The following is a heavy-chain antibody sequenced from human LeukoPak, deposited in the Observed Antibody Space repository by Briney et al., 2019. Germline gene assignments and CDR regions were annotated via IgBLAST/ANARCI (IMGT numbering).Heavy chain of an antibody. Sequence: PSETLSLTCAVSGGSISSGGYSWSWIRQPPGKGLEWIGYIYHSGSTYYNPSLKSRVTISVDRSKNQFSLKLSSVTAADTAVYYCARDVFGVVTPYFDYWGQGTLVTVSS. J-gene: IGHJ4*02. CDR1: GGSISSGGYS. D-gene: IGHD3-3*01. V-gene: IGHV4-30-2*01. CDR3: ARDVFGVVTPYFDY. CDR2: IYHSGST.